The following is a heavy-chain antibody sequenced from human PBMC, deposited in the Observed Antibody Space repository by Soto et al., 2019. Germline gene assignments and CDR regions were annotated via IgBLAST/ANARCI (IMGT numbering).Heavy chain of an antibody. CDR3: TTESGQQQQGEFGY. CDR1: GFTFSSYG. J-gene: IGHJ4*02. Sequence: QVQLVESGGGVVQPGRSLRLSCAASGFTFSSYGMHWVRQAPGKGLEWVAVIWYDGSNKYYADSVKGRFTISRDDSKNTLYLQMNSLRAEDTAVYYCTTESGQQQQGEFGYWGQGTLVAVSP. D-gene: IGHD6-13*01. CDR2: IWYDGSNK. V-gene: IGHV3-33*01.